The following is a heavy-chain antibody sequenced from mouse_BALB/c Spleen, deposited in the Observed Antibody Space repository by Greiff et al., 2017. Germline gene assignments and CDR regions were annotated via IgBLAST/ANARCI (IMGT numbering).Heavy chain of an antibody. Sequence: EVQRVESGGGLVQPGGSRKLSCAASGFTFSSFGMHWVRQAPEKGLEWVAYISSGSSTIYYADTVKGRFTISRDNPKNTLFLQMTSLRSEDTAMYYCARSDYGYDDYYAMDYWGQGTSVTVSS. CDR1: GFTFSSFG. CDR3: ARSDYGYDDYYAMDY. V-gene: IGHV5-17*02. J-gene: IGHJ4*01. D-gene: IGHD2-2*01. CDR2: ISSGSSTI.